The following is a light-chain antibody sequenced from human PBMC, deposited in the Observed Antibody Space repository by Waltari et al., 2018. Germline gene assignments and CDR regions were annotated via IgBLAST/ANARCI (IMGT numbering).Light chain of an antibody. Sequence: QTVVTQEPSFSVSPGGTVTLTCGLSSGSVSTSYYPSWYQQTPGQAPRPLIYSTTTRSSAVPDRFSGSILGNRAALTITGAQADDESDYYCVLYMSRDILFGGGTKLTVL. J-gene: IGLJ3*02. V-gene: IGLV8-61*01. CDR1: SGSVSTSYY. CDR3: VLYMSRDIL. CDR2: STT.